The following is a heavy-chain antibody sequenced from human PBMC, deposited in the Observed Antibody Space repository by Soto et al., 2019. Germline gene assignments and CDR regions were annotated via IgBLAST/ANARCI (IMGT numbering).Heavy chain of an antibody. J-gene: IGHJ5*02. V-gene: IGHV3-23*01. CDR2: ISYSAGST. D-gene: IGHD1-7*01. CDR3: AREGGFNWNYAWFDP. CDR1: GFTFSSYA. Sequence: GGSLRLSCAASGFTFSSYAMSWVRQAPGKGLEWVSGISYSAGSTYYADSVKGRFTISRDNSKNTLYLQMNSLRAEDTAVYYCAREGGFNWNYAWFDPWGQGTLVTVSS.